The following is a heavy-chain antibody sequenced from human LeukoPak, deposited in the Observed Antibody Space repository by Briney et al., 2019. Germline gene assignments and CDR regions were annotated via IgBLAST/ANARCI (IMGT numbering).Heavy chain of an antibody. V-gene: IGHV3-23*01. CDR1: GFTFSSYA. D-gene: IGHD6-13*01. CDR2: ISGSGGST. CDR3: ATGHFIAAFDY. Sequence: PGGSLRLSCAASGFTFSSYAMSWVRQAPGKGLEWVSAISGSGGSTYYADSVKGRFTISRDNSKNTLYLQLNRLRAEDTAVSYCATGHFIAAFDYWGQGTLVTVSS. J-gene: IGHJ4*02.